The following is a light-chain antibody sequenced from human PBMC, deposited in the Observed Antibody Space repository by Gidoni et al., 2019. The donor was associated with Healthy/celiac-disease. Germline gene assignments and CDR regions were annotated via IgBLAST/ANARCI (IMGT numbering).Light chain of an antibody. J-gene: IGKJ3*01. CDR1: QGISSY. Sequence: IQLTQSPSFRSASVGDRVTITCLASQGISSYLAWYQQKPGKAPKLLIYAASTLQGGVPSRFSGSGSGTEFTLTISSLQPEDFATYSCQQLSSSPLTFGPGTKVDI. V-gene: IGKV1-9*01. CDR2: AAS. CDR3: QQLSSSPLT.